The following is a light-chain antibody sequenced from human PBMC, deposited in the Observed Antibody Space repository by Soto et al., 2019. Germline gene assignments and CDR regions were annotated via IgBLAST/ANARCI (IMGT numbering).Light chain of an antibody. J-gene: IGLJ3*02. CDR1: SSNIGAGYD. Sequence: QYVLTQPPSVSGAPGQRVTISCTGSSSNIGAGYDVHWYQQLPGTAPKLLIYGNSNRPSGVPDRFSGSKSGTSASLAITGLQAEDEADYYCQSYDSSLSGWVFCGGTKVTVL. CDR2: GNS. V-gene: IGLV1-40*01. CDR3: QSYDSSLSGWV.